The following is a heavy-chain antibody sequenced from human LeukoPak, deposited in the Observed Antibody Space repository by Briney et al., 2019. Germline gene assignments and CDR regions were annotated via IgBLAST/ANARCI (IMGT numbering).Heavy chain of an antibody. D-gene: IGHD5-12*01. CDR1: GGSISSGGHY. CDR2: IYYSGST. CDR3: ARAVGYSGYGVDY. V-gene: IGHV4-31*03. J-gene: IGHJ4*02. Sequence: SETLSLTCTVSGGSISSGGHYWSWIRQHPGKGLEWIGYIYYSGSTYYNPSLKSRVTISVDTSKNQFSLKLSSVTAADTAVYYCARAVGYSGYGVDYWGQRTLVTVSS.